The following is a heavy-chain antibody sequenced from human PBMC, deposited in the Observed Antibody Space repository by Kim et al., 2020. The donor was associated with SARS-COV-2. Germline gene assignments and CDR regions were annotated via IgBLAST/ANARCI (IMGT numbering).Heavy chain of an antibody. D-gene: IGHD3-10*02. CDR3: AGVRRTENENYYFLDV. J-gene: IGHJ6*02. Sequence: DAVNGRFTISRDNAKKSLFLQMNSLSAEDTAVYYCAGVRRTENENYYFLDVWCQGTTVTVSS. V-gene: IGHV3-48*03.